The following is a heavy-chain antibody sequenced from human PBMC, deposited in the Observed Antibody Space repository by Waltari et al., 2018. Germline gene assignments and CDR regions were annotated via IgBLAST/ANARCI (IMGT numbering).Heavy chain of an antibody. CDR2: IYYSGST. V-gene: IGHV4-30-4*08. CDR3: ARGLADDSSSWYGDAFDI. D-gene: IGHD6-13*01. J-gene: IGHJ3*02. CDR1: GGSISSGDYY. Sequence: QVQLQESGPGLVKPSQTLSLTCTVSGGSISSGDYYWSWIRQPPGKGLEWIWYIYYSGSTYSNPSLKSRVTISVDTSKNQFSLKLSSVTAADTAVYYCARGLADDSSSWYGDAFDIWGQGTMVTVSS.